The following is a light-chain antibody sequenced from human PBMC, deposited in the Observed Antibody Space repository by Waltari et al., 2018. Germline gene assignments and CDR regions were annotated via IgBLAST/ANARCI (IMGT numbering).Light chain of an antibody. CDR2: RNN. CDR1: SSNIGTNY. V-gene: IGLV1-47*01. CDR3: AEWDDRQSGPYWV. Sequence: QSVLTQPPSASGTPGQRVTISCSGSSSNIGTNYVFWYQQLPGTAPKLLIFRNNRGPSRVPDRFSRFTSGTSASPDISGLRSEDAADYYCAEWDDRQSGPYWVFGGGTKLTVL. J-gene: IGLJ3*02.